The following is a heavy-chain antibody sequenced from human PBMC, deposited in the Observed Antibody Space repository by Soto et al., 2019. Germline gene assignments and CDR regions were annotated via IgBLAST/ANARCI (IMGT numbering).Heavy chain of an antibody. CDR2: IIPIFGTA. CDR1: GGTFTSYA. Sequence: GASVKVSCKASGGTFTSYAISWVRQAPGQGLEWMGGIIPIFGTANYAQKFQGRVTITADESTSTAYMELSSLRSEDTAVYYCARSVTIGYGDYGRTSGDDAFDIWGQGTMVTVSS. D-gene: IGHD4-17*01. CDR3: ARSVTIGYGDYGRTSGDDAFDI. V-gene: IGHV1-69*13. J-gene: IGHJ3*02.